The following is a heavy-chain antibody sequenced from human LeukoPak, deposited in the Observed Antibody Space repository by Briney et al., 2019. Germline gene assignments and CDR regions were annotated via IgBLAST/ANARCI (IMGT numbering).Heavy chain of an antibody. J-gene: IGHJ4*02. Sequence: SETLSLTCTVSGVSISSSNSYWGWIRQPPGKGLEWIGSIYYSGNTYYNASLKSQVSISIDTSKNQFSLKLSSVTAADTAVYYCARRLPKLAAAGRGGFDYWGQGTLVTVSS. CDR2: IYYSGNT. CDR3: ARRLPKLAAAGRGGFDY. D-gene: IGHD6-13*01. CDR1: GVSISSSNSY. V-gene: IGHV4-39*01.